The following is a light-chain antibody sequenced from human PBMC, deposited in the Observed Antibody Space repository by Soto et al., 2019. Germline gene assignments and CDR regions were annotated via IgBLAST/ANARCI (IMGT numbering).Light chain of an antibody. J-gene: IGKJ2*01. CDR1: QGISKY. CDR3: QRYNSAPHT. Sequence: DIQMTQSPSSLSASVGDEVTITCRASQGISKYLAWYQQKPGKVPRLLVYGASTLQSGVPSRFSGSGSGTEFTLTISSLRPEDVATYYCQRYNSAPHTFGQGTKLEIK. CDR2: GAS. V-gene: IGKV1-27*01.